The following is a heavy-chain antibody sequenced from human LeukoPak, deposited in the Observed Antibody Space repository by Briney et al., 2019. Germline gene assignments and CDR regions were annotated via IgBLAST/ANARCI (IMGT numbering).Heavy chain of an antibody. V-gene: IGHV3-48*03. CDR2: ISSSCSTI. Sequence: VGSLRLSRAASGFTFSSYEMNWVRQAPGKGLEWVSYISSSCSTIYYADPVKSRFTISRDKAKNTLYLQINSQRAEDTAVYYCARVRYSSGWRNSMDAFDIWGQGAMVTVSS. CDR3: ARVRYSSGWRNSMDAFDI. D-gene: IGHD6-19*01. J-gene: IGHJ3*02. CDR1: GFTFSSYE.